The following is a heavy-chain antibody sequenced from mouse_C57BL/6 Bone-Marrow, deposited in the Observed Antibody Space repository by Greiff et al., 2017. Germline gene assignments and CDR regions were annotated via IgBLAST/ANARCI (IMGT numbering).Heavy chain of an antibody. Sequence: EVMLVESGGGLVKPGGSLKLSCAASGFTFSSYTMSWVRQTPEKRLEWVATISGGGGNTYYPDSVKGRFTISRDNAKNTLYLQMSSLRSEDTALYYCARHPFSWFAYWAKGLWSLSLQ. CDR2: ISGGGGNT. J-gene: IGHJ3*01. CDR1: GFTFSSYT. V-gene: IGHV5-9*01. CDR3: ARHPFSWFAY.